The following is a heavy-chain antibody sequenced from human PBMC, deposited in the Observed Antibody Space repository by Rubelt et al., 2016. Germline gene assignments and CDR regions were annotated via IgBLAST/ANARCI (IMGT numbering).Heavy chain of an antibody. CDR2: INHSGST. D-gene: IGHD5-18*01. Sequence: QVQLQQWGAGLLKPSETLSLTCAVYGGSFSGYYWSWIRQPPGKGLEWIGEINHSGSTNYNPSLKSRVTLSVDTSKNQFSLKLSSVTAADTAAYYCAILGYSYGPFDYWGQGTLVTVSS. CDR1: GGSFSGYY. V-gene: IGHV4-34*01. CDR3: AILGYSYGPFDY. J-gene: IGHJ4*02.